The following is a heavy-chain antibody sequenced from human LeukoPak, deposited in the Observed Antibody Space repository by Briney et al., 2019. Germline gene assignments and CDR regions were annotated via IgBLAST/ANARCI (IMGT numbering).Heavy chain of an antibody. J-gene: IGHJ6*03. CDR3: ARARPYYDSSAPFRTSYYMDV. V-gene: IGHV1-69*06. CDR1: EGTFSSYA. CDR2: IIPIFGTA. D-gene: IGHD3-22*01. Sequence: SVKVSCKASEGTFSSYAISWVRQAPGQGLEWMGGIIPIFGTANYAQKFQGRVTITADKSTSTAYMELSSLRSEDTAVYYCARARPYYDSSAPFRTSYYMDVWGKGTTVTVSS.